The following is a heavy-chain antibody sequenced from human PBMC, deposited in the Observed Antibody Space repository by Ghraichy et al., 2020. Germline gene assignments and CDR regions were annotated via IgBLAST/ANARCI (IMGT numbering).Heavy chain of an antibody. V-gene: IGHV4-34*01. CDR3: ARLGYSSSSPEAPFDP. CDR2: ISQTGST. CDR1: GGSFSGYY. J-gene: IGHJ5*02. D-gene: IGHD6-6*01. Sequence: ESLNISCAVYGGSFSGYYWSWIRQPPGKGLEWIGEISQTGSTNYNPSLKSRVTISVDTSKNQFPLKLSSVTAADKAVYYCARLGYSSSSPEAPFDPWGQGTLVTVSS.